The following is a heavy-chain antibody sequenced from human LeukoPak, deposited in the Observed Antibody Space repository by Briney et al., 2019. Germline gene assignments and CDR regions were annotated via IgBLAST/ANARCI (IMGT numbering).Heavy chain of an antibody. CDR1: GWTFTGYY. D-gene: IGHD3-22*01. V-gene: IGHV1-2*02. Sequence: ASVKVSCKASGWTFTGYYMHWVRQAPGQGLEWMGWINPNSGGTNYAQKFQGRVTMTRDTSISTAYMELSRLRSDDTAVYYCARAHDSSRYYTRGCFDYWGQGTLVTVSS. CDR2: INPNSGGT. CDR3: ARAHDSSRYYTRGCFDY. J-gene: IGHJ4*02.